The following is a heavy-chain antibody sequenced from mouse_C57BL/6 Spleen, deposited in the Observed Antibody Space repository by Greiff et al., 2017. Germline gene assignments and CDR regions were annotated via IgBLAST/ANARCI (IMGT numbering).Heavy chain of an antibody. CDR3: ARRRVRSNYLYYFDY. CDR1: GYTFTGYW. J-gene: IGHJ2*01. D-gene: IGHD2-5*01. CDR2: ILPGSGST. V-gene: IGHV1-9*01. Sequence: QVQLQQSGAELMKPGASVKLSCKATGYTFTGYWIEWVKQRPGHGLEWIGEILPGSGSTNYTEKVKGKATFTADTSSNTAYMQLSSLTTEDSAIYYCARRRVRSNYLYYFDYWGQGTTLTVSS.